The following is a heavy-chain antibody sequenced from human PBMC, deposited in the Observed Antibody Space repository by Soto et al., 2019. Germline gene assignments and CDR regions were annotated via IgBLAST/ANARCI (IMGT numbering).Heavy chain of an antibody. CDR2: IYYSVST. D-gene: IGHD5-18*01. CDR1: GGSISSGGYY. CDR3: AGEIRGYSYGFDY. V-gene: IGHV4-31*03. J-gene: IGHJ4*02. Sequence: SETLSLTCTVSGGSISSGGYYWSWIRQHPGKGLEWIGYIYYSVSTYYNPSLKSRVTISVDTSKNQFSLKLSSVTAADTAVYYCAGEIRGYSYGFDYWGQGTLVTVSS.